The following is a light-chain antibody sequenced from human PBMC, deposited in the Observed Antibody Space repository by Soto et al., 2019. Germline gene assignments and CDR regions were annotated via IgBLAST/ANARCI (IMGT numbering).Light chain of an antibody. CDR1: SSDVGGYNY. CDR2: DVS. Sequence: QYALTQPRSVSGSPGQSVTISCTGTSSDVGGYNYVSWYQQHPGKAPKLMIYDVSKRPSGVPDRFSGSKSGNTASLTISGLQAEDEADYYCCSYAGSYTFVVFGGGTKVTV. CDR3: CSYAGSYTFVV. V-gene: IGLV2-11*01. J-gene: IGLJ2*01.